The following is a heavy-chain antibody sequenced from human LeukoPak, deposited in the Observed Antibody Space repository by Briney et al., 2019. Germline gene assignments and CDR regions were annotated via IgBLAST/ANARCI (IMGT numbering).Heavy chain of an antibody. J-gene: IGHJ4*02. CDR1: GFTFSSYG. V-gene: IGHV3-23*01. CDR3: ARTGYYYDSSGYWGEY. CDR2: ISASGGST. D-gene: IGHD3-22*01. Sequence: GGSLRLSCAASGFTFSSYGMSWVRQAPGKGLEWVSTISASGGSTYYADSVKGRFTISRDNSKNTLYLQMNSLRAEDTAVYYCARTGYYYDSSGYWGEYWGQGTLVTVSS.